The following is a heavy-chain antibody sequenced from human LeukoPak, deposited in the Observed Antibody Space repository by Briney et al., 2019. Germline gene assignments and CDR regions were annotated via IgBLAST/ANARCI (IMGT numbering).Heavy chain of an antibody. CDR3: ARSDYLNWFDP. J-gene: IGHJ5*02. Sequence: ASVKVSCKASGCTFTDYYLHWVRQAPGQGLEWMGWINPNSGGTIYAQKFQGRVTMTRDTSISTAYMELSRLRSDDTAVYYCARSDYLNWFDPWGQGTLVTVSS. V-gene: IGHV1-2*02. D-gene: IGHD3-16*01. CDR2: INPNSGGT. CDR1: GCTFTDYY.